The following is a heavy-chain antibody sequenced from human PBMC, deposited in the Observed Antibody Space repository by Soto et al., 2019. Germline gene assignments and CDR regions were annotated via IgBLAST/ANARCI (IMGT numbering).Heavy chain of an antibody. CDR2: IYWDDDK. D-gene: IGHD2-15*01. CDR1: GFSLSTSGVG. Sequence: QITLKESGPTLVKPTQTLTLTSTFSGFSLSTSGVGVGWIRQPPGKALEWLALIYWDDDKRYSPSLKSRLTIHKDTSRKQGVLTMTNMDPVDTATYYCSHRVGAPGYFDFWGQGTLVTVSS. CDR3: SHRVGAPGYFDF. V-gene: IGHV2-5*02. J-gene: IGHJ4*02.